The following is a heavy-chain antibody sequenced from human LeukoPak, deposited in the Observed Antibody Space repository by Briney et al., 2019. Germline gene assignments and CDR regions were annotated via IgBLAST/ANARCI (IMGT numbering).Heavy chain of an antibody. Sequence: PSETLSLTCTVSGGSISSYYWSWIRQPPGKGLEWIGYIYYSGSTNYNPSLKSRVTISVDTSKNQFSLKLSSVTAADTAVYYCARLTAAAGTHYYYGMDVRGQGTTVTVSS. CDR3: ARLTAAAGTHYYYGMDV. CDR1: GGSISSYY. D-gene: IGHD6-13*01. J-gene: IGHJ6*02. CDR2: IYYSGST. V-gene: IGHV4-59*08.